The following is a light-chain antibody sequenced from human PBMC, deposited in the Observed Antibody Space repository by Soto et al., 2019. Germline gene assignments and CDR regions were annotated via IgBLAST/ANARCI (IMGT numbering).Light chain of an antibody. Sequence: DIQMTQSPSTLSASVGDSVTITCRASQSISGWLAWYQQKPGKAPKLLIYDASSLEGGVPSRFFGSGSGTDFTLTIRGLQPDDFATYYCQHYNNYPWTFGQGTKVEI. CDR2: DAS. CDR3: QHYNNYPWT. CDR1: QSISGW. V-gene: IGKV1-5*01. J-gene: IGKJ1*01.